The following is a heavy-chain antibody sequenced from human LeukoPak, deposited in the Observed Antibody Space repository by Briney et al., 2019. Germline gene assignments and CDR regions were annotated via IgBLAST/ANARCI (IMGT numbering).Heavy chain of an antibody. V-gene: IGHV3-30*04. J-gene: IGHJ5*02. CDR1: GFTFISYA. Sequence: GGSLRLSCAASGFTFISYAMHWVRQAPGKGLEWVAVISYDGSNTYYADSVKGRFTISRDNSKNTLYLQMNSLRAEDTAVYYCARGRNDYVWGSYLNWFDPWGQGTLVTVSS. CDR2: ISYDGSNT. D-gene: IGHD3-16*02. CDR3: ARGRNDYVWGSYLNWFDP.